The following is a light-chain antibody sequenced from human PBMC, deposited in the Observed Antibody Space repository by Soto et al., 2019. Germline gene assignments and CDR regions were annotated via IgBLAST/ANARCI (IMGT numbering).Light chain of an antibody. CDR1: QTVLSSSNNKNY. V-gene: IGKV4-1*01. CDR3: QQYYNTPLT. Sequence: DIVMTQSPDSLTVSLGERATINCRSSQTVLSSSNNKNYLAWYQQKPGQPHKLLIYWASTRQSGVPDRFSCNGSGTDFTRTFSSLQAEDFAVYFCQQYYNTPLTFGGGTKVEIK. CDR2: WAS. J-gene: IGKJ4*01.